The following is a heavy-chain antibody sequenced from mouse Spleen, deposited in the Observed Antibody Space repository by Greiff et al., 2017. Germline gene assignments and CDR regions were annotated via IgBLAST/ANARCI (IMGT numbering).Heavy chain of an antibody. V-gene: IGHV5-9-3*01. J-gene: IGHJ2*01. D-gene: IGHD2-13*01. Sequence: EVQVVESGGGLVKPGGSLKLSCAASGFTFSSYAMSWVRQTPEKRLEWVATISSGGSYTYYPDSVKGRFTISRDNAKNTLYLQMSSLRSEDTAMYYCARQTNYFDYWGQGTTLTVSS. CDR1: GFTFSSYA. CDR3: ARQTNYFDY. CDR2: ISSGGSYT.